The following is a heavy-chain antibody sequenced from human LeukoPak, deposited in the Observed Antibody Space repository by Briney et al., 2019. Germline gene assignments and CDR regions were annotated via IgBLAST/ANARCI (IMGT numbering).Heavy chain of an antibody. V-gene: IGHV3-23*01. Sequence: GGSLRLSCAASGFRFSDYTMNWVRQAPGKGPEWVSAISGRGGSTYYADSLGGRFTISRDNSKDMVYLQMNSLKVEDTATYYCGKEGGAWGQGTKVTVSS. CDR3: GKEGGA. D-gene: IGHD3-16*01. CDR2: ISGRGGST. J-gene: IGHJ5*02. CDR1: GFRFSDYT.